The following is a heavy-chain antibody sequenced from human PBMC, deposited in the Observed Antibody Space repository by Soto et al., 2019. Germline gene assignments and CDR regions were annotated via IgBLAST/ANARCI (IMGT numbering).Heavy chain of an antibody. J-gene: IGHJ6*02. CDR1: GDSVSSNSAA. CDR3: ARESRVVALGHYYYYYGMDV. Sequence: SQTLSLTCAISGDSVSSNSAAWNWIRQSPSRGLEWLGRTYYRSKWYNDYAVSVKSRITINPDTSKNQFSLQLNSVTPEDTAVYYCARESRVVALGHYYYYYGMDVWGQGTTVTVSS. V-gene: IGHV6-1*01. D-gene: IGHD3-22*01. CDR2: TYYRSKWYN.